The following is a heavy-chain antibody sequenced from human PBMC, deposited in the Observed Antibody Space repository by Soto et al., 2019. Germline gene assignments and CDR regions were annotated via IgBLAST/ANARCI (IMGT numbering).Heavy chain of an antibody. CDR3: ARLGAFYQSLDP. CDR2: MYYSGTT. J-gene: IGHJ5*02. D-gene: IGHD3-3*02. V-gene: IGHV4-39*07. Sequence: SETLSLTCTVSGGSISSSSYFWGWIRQPPGKGLEWIGSMYYSGTTYYNPSLKSRVTISVDTSKNQFSLKLSSVTAADTAVYYCARLGAFYQSLDPWGPGTLVTVSS. CDR1: GGSISSSSYF.